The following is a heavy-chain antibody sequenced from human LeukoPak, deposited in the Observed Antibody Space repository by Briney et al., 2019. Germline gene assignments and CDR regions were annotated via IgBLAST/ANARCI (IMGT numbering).Heavy chain of an antibody. J-gene: IGHJ6*02. CDR2: INWNSGSI. CDR3: AKAQQQLVVSLYGVDV. Sequence: PGRSLRLSCAASGFTFHDYAMHWVRQAPGKGLEWVSGINWNSGSIGYADSVKGRFTISRDNAKNSLYLQMNSLRAEDTALYYCAKAQQQLVVSLYGVDVWGQGTTVTVSS. CDR1: GFTFHDYA. D-gene: IGHD6-13*01. V-gene: IGHV3-9*01.